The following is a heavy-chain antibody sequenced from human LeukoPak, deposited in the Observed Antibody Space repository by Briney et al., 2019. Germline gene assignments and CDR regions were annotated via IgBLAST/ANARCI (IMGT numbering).Heavy chain of an antibody. J-gene: IGHJ4*02. V-gene: IGHV3-30*02. CDR2: IRYDGSDK. Sequence: TGGSLRHSCAASGFTFSSYGMHWVRQAPGKGLELVAFIRYDGSDKYYVDSVKGRFTISRDNSKNTLYLQMNSLRAEDTAVYYCAIGSSSGWYGRLDYWGQGTLVTVSS. CDR1: GFTFSSYG. CDR3: AIGSSSGWYGRLDY. D-gene: IGHD6-19*01.